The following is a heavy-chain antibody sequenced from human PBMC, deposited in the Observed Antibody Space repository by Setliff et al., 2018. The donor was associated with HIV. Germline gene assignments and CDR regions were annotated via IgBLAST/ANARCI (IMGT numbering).Heavy chain of an antibody. J-gene: IGHJ4*02. D-gene: IGHD3-22*01. Sequence: GGSLRLSCAASGFTFSSYTIHWVRQAPGKGLEWVAVMSFDGTDKYYGDAVKGRFTISRDNSKNTLYLQMNSLTPEDTAVYYCVRDMHYYDSSGYYRLDVLDYWGQGTLVTVSS. V-gene: IGHV3-30-3*01. CDR1: GFTFSSYT. CDR3: VRDMHYYDSSGYYRLDVLDY. CDR2: MSFDGTDK.